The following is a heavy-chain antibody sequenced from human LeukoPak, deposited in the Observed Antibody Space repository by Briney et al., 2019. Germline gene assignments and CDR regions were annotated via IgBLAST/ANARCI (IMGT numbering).Heavy chain of an antibody. D-gene: IGHD3-10*01. CDR2: IYSGGST. CDR3: ARAKPKNMVRGLIMRRESRYYFDY. J-gene: IGHJ4*02. CDR1: GFTVSSNY. V-gene: IGHV3-53*01. Sequence: GGSLRLSCAASGFTVSSNYMSWVRQAPGKGLEWVSVIYSGGSTYYADSVKGRFTISRDNSESTLYIQMNSLRAEDTAVYYCARAKPKNMVRGLIMRRESRYYFDYWGQGTLVTVSS.